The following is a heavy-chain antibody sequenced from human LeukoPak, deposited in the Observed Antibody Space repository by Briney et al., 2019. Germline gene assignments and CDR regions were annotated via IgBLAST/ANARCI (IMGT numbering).Heavy chain of an antibody. CDR1: GFPFSSYR. D-gene: IGHD6-25*01. CDR3: ARIPYSSGWRGPDWYVDL. J-gene: IGHJ2*01. CDR2: IKQDGREK. Sequence: GGSLRLSCAASGFPFSSYRVSWVRQAPGKGLEWVANIKQDGREKYYMDSVKRRFTISRDNAKNSLYLQMNSLRAEETAVYYCARIPYSSGWRGPDWYVDLWGRGTVVTVSA. V-gene: IGHV3-7*01.